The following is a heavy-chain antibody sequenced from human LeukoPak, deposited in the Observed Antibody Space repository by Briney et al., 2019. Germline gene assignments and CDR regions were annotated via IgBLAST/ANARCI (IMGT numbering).Heavy chain of an antibody. Sequence: PGGSLRLSCAASGFPFSEYWMTWVRQAPGKGREWVANIKQDGSEKYYVDSVKGRFTISRDNAKNVLYLQMNSLRVEDTAVFYCARVLDSSTSCYKSPPYWGRGTLVTVSS. CDR1: GFPFSEYW. D-gene: IGHD2-2*01. V-gene: IGHV3-7*01. CDR2: IKQDGSEK. CDR3: ARVLDSSTSCYKSPPY. J-gene: IGHJ4*01.